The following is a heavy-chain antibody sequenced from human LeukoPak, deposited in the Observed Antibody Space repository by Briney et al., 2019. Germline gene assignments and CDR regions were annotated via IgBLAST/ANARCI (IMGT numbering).Heavy chain of an antibody. J-gene: IGHJ4*02. V-gene: IGHV4-38-2*02. CDR2: IYHSGST. D-gene: IGHD3/OR15-3a*01. Sequence: SETLSLTCTVSGYSISSGYYWGWIRQPPGKGLEWIGSIYHSGSTYYNPSLKSRVTISVDTSKNQFPLKLSSVTAADTAVYYCARGTVVCFDYWGQGTLVTVSS. CDR3: ARGTVVCFDY. CDR1: GYSISSGYY.